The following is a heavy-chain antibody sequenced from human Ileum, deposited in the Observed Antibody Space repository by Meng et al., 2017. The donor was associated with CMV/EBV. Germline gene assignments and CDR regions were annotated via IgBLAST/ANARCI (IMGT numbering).Heavy chain of an antibody. J-gene: IGHJ4*02. CDR2: IYWNDVE. Sequence: HITLRESGPALVKPTQTPTLTFTFSGFSLTTDGVAVGWIRQPPGKALEWLALIYWNDVEHYSPSLKSRITITKDTFKDQVVLTMAKMDPVDTGTYYCIYGVAIFWGQGTLVTVSS. D-gene: IGHD2-15*01. CDR3: IYGVAIF. CDR1: GFSLTTDGVA. V-gene: IGHV2-5*04.